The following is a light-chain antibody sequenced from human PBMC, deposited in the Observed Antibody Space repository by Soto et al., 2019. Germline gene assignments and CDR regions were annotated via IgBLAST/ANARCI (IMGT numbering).Light chain of an antibody. CDR2: DAS. J-gene: IGKJ4*01. Sequence: EIVLTQSPVTLSLSPGQRATLSCRSSQSVYNFLAWYQQKPGQAPRLLISDASERATGIPARFSGSGSVTDFTLTISSLEPEDFAIYYCQQRAKWPLTFGGGTKVEIK. V-gene: IGKV3-11*01. CDR3: QQRAKWPLT. CDR1: QSVYNF.